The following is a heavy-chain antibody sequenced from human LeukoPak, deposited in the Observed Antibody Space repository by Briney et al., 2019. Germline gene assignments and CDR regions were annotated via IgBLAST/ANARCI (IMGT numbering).Heavy chain of an antibody. CDR1: GFTFDDYA. CDR2: ISWNSGSI. CDR3: AKGLAPTTVGAFDI. D-gene: IGHD1-1*01. V-gene: IGHV3-9*01. J-gene: IGHJ3*02. Sequence: GGSLRLSCAASGFTFDDYAMHWVRQAPGKGLEWVSGISWNSGSIGYADSVKGRFTISRDNAKNFLYLQMNSLRAEDTALYYFAKGLAPTTVGAFDIWGQGTMVTVSS.